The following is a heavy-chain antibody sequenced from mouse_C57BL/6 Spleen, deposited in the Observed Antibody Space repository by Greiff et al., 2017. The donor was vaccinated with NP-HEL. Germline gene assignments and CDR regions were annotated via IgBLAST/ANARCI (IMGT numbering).Heavy chain of an antibody. CDR3: ARWGGYYNYYAMDY. CDR2: IYPGDGDT. D-gene: IGHD2-3*01. CDR1: GYAFSSSW. J-gene: IGHJ4*01. V-gene: IGHV1-82*01. Sequence: QVQLQQSGPELVKPGASVKISCKASGYAFSSSWMNWVKQRPGKGLEWIGRIYPGDGDTNYNGKFKGKATLTADKSSSTAYMQLSSLTAEDSAVYFCARWGGYYNYYAMDYWGQGTSVTVSS.